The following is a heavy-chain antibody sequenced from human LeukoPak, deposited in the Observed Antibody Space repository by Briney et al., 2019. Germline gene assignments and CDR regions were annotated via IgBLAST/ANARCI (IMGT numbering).Heavy chain of an antibody. CDR1: GFTFNTYP. CDR3: AKGVSGTYDS. CDR2: ITSTGYNT. Sequence: GGSLRLSCAASGFTFNTYPMYWVRQAPGRGPEWVSAITSTGYNTYYADSAKGRFTISRDNSKNTLYLQMNSLRAEDTATYYCAKGVSGTYDSWGQGTLVTVPS. D-gene: IGHD1-26*01. J-gene: IGHJ5*01. V-gene: IGHV3-23*01.